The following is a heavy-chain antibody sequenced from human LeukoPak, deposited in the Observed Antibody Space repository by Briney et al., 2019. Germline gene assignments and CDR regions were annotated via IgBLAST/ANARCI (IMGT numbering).Heavy chain of an antibody. J-gene: IGHJ4*02. CDR3: VRDYENLTGSKTRFHY. Sequence: GGSLRLSCAASGFPFSSHGMSWVRQAPGKGLEWVSGIIGGGGSTYYADSVKGRFTISRDNAKNSLYLQMNSLRAEDTAVYYCVRDYENLTGSKTRFHYWGQGTLVTVSS. CDR2: IIGGGGST. D-gene: IGHD3-9*01. CDR1: GFPFSSHG. V-gene: IGHV3-23*01.